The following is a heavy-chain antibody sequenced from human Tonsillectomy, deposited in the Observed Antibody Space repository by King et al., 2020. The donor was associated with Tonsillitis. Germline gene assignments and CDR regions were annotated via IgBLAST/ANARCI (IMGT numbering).Heavy chain of an antibody. D-gene: IGHD3-22*01. CDR3: AKLGDCYDSSGSRLLRSFVDY. Sequence: VQLVESGGGLVQPGGSLRLSCAASGFTFSSYAMSWVRQAPGKGLEWVSAISGSGGSTYYADSVKGRFTISRDNSKNTLYLQMNSLRAEDTAVYYCAKLGDCYDSSGSRLLRSFVDYWGQGTLVTVSS. V-gene: IGHV3-23*04. CDR2: ISGSGGST. CDR1: GFTFSSYA. J-gene: IGHJ4*02.